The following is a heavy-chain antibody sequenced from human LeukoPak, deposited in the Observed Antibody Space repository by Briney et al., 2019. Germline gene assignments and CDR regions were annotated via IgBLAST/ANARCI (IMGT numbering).Heavy chain of an antibody. D-gene: IGHD6-19*01. V-gene: IGHV4-59*01. J-gene: IGHJ4*02. CDR1: GGSISSYY. Sequence: SETLSLTCTVSGGSISSYYWSWIRQPPGKGLGWIGYIYYSGSTNYNPSLKSRVTISVDTSKNQFSLKLSSVTAADTAVYYCARGPAVGSGWWDYWGQGTLVTVSS. CDR3: ARGPAVGSGWWDY. CDR2: IYYSGST.